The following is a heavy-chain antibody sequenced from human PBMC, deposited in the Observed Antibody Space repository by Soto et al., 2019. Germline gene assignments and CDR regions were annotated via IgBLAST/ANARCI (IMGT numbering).Heavy chain of an antibody. V-gene: IGHV3-23*01. D-gene: IGHD3-22*01. CDR3: AKDPHYYDSSGNRDY. Sequence: GGSLRLSCAASGFTFSSYAMSWVRQAPGKGLEWVSAISGSGGSTYYADSVKGRFTISRDNSKNTLYLQMNSLRAEDTAVYYCAKDPHYYDSSGNRDYWGQGTLVTVSS. CDR2: ISGSGGST. J-gene: IGHJ4*02. CDR1: GFTFSSYA.